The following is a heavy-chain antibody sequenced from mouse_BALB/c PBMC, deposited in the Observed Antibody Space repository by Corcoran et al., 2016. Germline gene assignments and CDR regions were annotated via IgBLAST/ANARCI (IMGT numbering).Heavy chain of an antibody. CDR3: ASPNGVWLGY. D-gene: IGHD1-1*02. Sequence: EVQLQQSGPELVKPGASVKMSCKAFGYTFTNYLMHWVKQKPGQGLEWIGYIYPYNYDTKYNEKFKGKATLTSDRSSSTAYMELSSLTSEDSAVYYFASPNGVWLGYWGQGTLVTVST. V-gene: IGHV1S136*01. CDR2: IYPYNYDT. CDR1: GYTFTNYL. J-gene: IGHJ3*01.